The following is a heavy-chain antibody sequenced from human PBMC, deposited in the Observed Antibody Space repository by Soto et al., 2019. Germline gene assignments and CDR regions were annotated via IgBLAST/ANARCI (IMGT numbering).Heavy chain of an antibody. CDR3: AKGSSRDGYE. CDR2: ITANGDID. J-gene: IGHJ4*02. Sequence: EVQLLESGGDLVQPGGSLRLSCAASGFTFNNYVMTWVRQAPGKGLDWVSSITANGDIDAYADSVRGRFTISRDNSWNTVSLQMNSLRVEDTAVYYCAKGSSRDGYEWGQGTLVTVS. V-gene: IGHV3-23*01. D-gene: IGHD5-12*01. CDR1: GFTFNNYV.